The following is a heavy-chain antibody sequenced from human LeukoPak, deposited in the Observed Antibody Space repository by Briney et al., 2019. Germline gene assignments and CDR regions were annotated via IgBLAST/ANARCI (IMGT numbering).Heavy chain of an antibody. J-gene: IGHJ4*02. Sequence: GGSLRLSCAASGFTFSSYGMHWVRQAPGKGLEWVAVISYDGSNKYYADSVKGRFTISRDNSKNTLYLQMTSLRAEDTAVYYCAKDLPIAAAGIDYWGQGTLVTVSS. D-gene: IGHD6-13*01. CDR2: ISYDGSNK. CDR3: AKDLPIAAAGIDY. CDR1: GFTFSSYG. V-gene: IGHV3-30*18.